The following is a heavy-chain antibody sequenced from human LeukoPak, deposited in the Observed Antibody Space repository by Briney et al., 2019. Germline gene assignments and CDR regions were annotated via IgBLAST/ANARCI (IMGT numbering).Heavy chain of an antibody. CDR1: GGTFSSYA. CDR3: ASSENWNAYFDY. J-gene: IGHJ4*02. Sequence: SVKVSCKASGGTFSSYAISWVRQAPGQGLEWMGGIIPIFGTANYAQKFQGRVTMTTDTSTSTAYMELRSLRSDDTAVYYCASSENWNAYFDYWGQGTLVTVSS. CDR2: IIPIFGTA. D-gene: IGHD1-1*01. V-gene: IGHV1-69*05.